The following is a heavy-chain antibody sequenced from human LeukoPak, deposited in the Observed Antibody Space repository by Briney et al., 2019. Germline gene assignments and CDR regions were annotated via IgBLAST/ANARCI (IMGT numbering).Heavy chain of an antibody. CDR2: IYYSEST. J-gene: IGHJ5*02. CDR3: ARRVGYCSSTSCLGYNWFDP. CDR1: VGSISRSSYY. V-gene: IGHV4-39*01. D-gene: IGHD2-2*01. Sequence: SETLSLTCTVSVGSISRSSYYWGWIRPPPRKGLEWIVSIYYSESTHYNPSLTSRVTLYIDTSKTPFSLKLSSVTAADTAVYYCARRVGYCSSTSCLGYNWFDPWGQGTLVTVSS.